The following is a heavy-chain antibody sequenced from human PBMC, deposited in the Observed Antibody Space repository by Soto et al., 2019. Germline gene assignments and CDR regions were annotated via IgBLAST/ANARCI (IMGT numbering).Heavy chain of an antibody. J-gene: IGHJ3*02. V-gene: IGHV1-18*01. CDR3: ARDLGYCSGGSCHHDAFDI. CDR1: GYTFTSYG. D-gene: IGHD2-15*01. Sequence: ASVKVSCKASGYTFTSYGISWVRQAPGQGLEWMGWISAYNGNTNYAQKLQGRVTMTTDTSTSTAYMELRSLRSDDTAVYYCARDLGYCSGGSCHHDAFDISGQGTMVTVSS. CDR2: ISAYNGNT.